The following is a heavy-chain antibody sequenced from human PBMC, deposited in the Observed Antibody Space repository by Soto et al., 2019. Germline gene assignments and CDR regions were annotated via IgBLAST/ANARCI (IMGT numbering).Heavy chain of an antibody. CDR3: ARVDFISTSCPPYYGMDV. CDR1: GYTFTSYY. V-gene: IGHV1-46*01. Sequence: ASVKVSCKASGYTFTSYYMHWVRQAPGQGLEWMGIINPSGGSTSYAQKFQGRVTMTRDTPTSTVYMELSSLRSEDTAVYYCARVDFISTSCPPYYGMDVWGQGTTVTVSS. J-gene: IGHJ6*02. D-gene: IGHD2-2*01. CDR2: INPSGGST.